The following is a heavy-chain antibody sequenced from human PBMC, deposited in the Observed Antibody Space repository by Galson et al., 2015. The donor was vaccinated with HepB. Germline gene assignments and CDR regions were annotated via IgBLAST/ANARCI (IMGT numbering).Heavy chain of an antibody. D-gene: IGHD2-2*01. V-gene: IGHV3-72*01. J-gene: IGHJ3*01. CDR2: TRNKANSYTR. CDR3: LSPAHAGSKIDV. Sequence: SLRLSCAVSGFTSSDYYMDWVRQAPGKGLEWVGRTRNKANSYTRGYAASVKGRFTISRDESQSSVYLQMNSLKTEDTAVYYCLSPAHAGSKIDVWGQGTMVTVSS. CDR1: GFTSSDYY.